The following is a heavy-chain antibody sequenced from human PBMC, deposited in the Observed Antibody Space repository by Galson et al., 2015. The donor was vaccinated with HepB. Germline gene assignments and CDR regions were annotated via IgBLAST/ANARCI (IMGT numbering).Heavy chain of an antibody. D-gene: IGHD3-22*01. CDR1: GFTFSSYS. CDR3: ARDYYDSSGYYYYYGMDV. J-gene: IGHJ6*02. Sequence: SLRLSCAASGFTFSSYSMNWVRQAPGKGLEWVSSISSSSSYIYYADSVKGRFTISRDNAKNSLYLQMNSLRAEDTAVYYCARDYYDSSGYYYYYGMDVWGQGTTVTVSS. V-gene: IGHV3-21*01. CDR2: ISSSSSYI.